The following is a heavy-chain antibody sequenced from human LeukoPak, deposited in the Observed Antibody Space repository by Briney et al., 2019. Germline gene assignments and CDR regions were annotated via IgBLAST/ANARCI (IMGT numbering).Heavy chain of an antibody. CDR2: IRSKAHSYAT. J-gene: IGHJ3*02. Sequence: PGGSLKLSCAASGFTFSGSSMHWVRQASGKGLERVGRIRSKAHSYATAYAASVKGRFTISRDDSKNTAYLQMNSLKSDDTAVYYCTRPPRNDYNDAFDIWGQGTMVTVSS. CDR1: GFTFSGSS. CDR3: TRPPRNDYNDAFDI. D-gene: IGHD5-24*01. V-gene: IGHV3-73*01.